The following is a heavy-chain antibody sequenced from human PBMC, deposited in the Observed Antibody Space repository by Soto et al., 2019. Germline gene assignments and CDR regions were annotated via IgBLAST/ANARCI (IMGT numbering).Heavy chain of an antibody. D-gene: IGHD5-12*01. CDR3: ARAEIATINPPDY. V-gene: IGHV1-69*01. CDR1: GGTFSSYA. J-gene: IGHJ4*02. Sequence: QVQLVQSGAELKKPGSSVKVSCTASGGTFSSYAISWVRQATGQGLEWMGGIIPIFGTANYSQKFQGRVTITADAPTSTAYMELSSLISEDTAVYYCARAEIATINPPDYWGQGTLVPVSS. CDR2: IIPIFGTA.